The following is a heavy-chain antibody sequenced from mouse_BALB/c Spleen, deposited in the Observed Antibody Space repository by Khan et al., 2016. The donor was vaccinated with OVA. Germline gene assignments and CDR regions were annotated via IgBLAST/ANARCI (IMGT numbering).Heavy chain of an antibody. J-gene: IGHJ3*01. D-gene: IGHD1-1*01. CDR2: INPNTDYT. Sequence: QIQLVQSGAELAKPGASVKMSCKASGFTFTSYWMHWLKQRPGQGLEWIGYINPNTDYTDYNQKFKEKATLTADKSSSTAYMQLTSLTSEDAAVYYCVNHGSSSAWFTYWGRGTLVTVSA. CDR1: GFTFTSYW. CDR3: VNHGSSSAWFTY. V-gene: IGHV1-7*01.